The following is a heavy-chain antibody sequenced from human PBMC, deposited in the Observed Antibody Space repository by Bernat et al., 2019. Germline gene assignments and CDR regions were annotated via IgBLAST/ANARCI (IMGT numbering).Heavy chain of an antibody. CDR3: ARDPYCGGDCYQYFDY. CDR2: IKQDGSEK. Sequence: EVQLVESGGGLVQPGGSPRLSCAASGFTFSSYWMSWVRQAPGKGLEWVANIKQDGSEKYYVDSVKGRFTISRDNAKNSLYLQMNSLRAEDTAVYYCARDPYCGGDCYQYFDYWGQGTLVTVSS. V-gene: IGHV3-7*04. J-gene: IGHJ4*02. CDR1: GFTFSSYW. D-gene: IGHD2-21*02.